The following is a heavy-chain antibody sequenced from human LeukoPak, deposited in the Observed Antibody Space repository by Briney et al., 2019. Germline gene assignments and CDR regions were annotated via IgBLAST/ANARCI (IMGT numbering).Heavy chain of an antibody. V-gene: IGHV3-74*01. D-gene: IGHD3-10*01. CDR3: AGDPPGEGIDY. CDR1: GFTFSRHW. Sequence: PGGSLRLSCAASGFTFSRHWMHWVRQAPGKGLVWVSHINSDETSTSYADSVKGRFTISRDNAKNTLYLQMNSLRAEDTAVYYCAGDPPGEGIDYWGQGTLVTVSS. J-gene: IGHJ4*02. CDR2: INSDETST.